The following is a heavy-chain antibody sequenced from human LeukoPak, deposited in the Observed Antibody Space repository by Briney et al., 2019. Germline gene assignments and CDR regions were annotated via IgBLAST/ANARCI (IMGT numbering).Heavy chain of an antibody. CDR3: ARKLEMDFDY. D-gene: IGHD5-24*01. CDR1: GFTFSSYS. V-gene: IGHV3-48*04. Sequence: GGSLRLSCAASGFTFSSYSMNWVRQAPGKGLEWVSYISSSGSTIYYADSVKGRFTISRDNAKNSLYLQMNSLRAEDTAVYYCARKLEMDFDYWGQGTLVTVSS. J-gene: IGHJ4*02. CDR2: ISSSGSTI.